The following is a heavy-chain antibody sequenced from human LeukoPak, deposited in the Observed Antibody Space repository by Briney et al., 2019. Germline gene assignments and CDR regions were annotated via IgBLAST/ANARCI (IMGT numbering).Heavy chain of an antibody. CDR3: ARAVSGEWFDP. D-gene: IGHD3-10*01. Sequence: SETLSLTCTVSGGSISSYYWSWIRQPPGKGLEWIGYIYYSGSTNYNPSLKSRVTISVDTSKNQFSLKLSSVTAADTAVYYCARAVSGEWFDPWGQGTLVTVSS. CDR2: IYYSGST. CDR1: GGSISSYY. J-gene: IGHJ5*02. V-gene: IGHV4-59*12.